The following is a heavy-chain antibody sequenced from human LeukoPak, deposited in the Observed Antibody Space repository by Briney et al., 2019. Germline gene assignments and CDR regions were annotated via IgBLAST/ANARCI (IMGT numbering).Heavy chain of an antibody. Sequence: GGSLSLSCAASGFTFSSYSMNWVRQAPGKGLEWVSSISSSSSYIYYADSVKGRFTISRDNAKNSLYLQMNSLRAEDTAVYYCARLEKGSAADPYYYYYYMDVWGKGTTVTISS. J-gene: IGHJ6*03. CDR2: ISSSSSYI. V-gene: IGHV3-21*01. CDR3: ARLEKGSAADPYYYYYYMDV. D-gene: IGHD6-13*01. CDR1: GFTFSSYS.